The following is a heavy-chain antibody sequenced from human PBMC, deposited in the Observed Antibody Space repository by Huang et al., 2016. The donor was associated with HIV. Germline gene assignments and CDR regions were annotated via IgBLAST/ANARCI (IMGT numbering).Heavy chain of an antibody. CDR3: ARGQLGSYGDYDVLY. CDR1: GGTFSKYA. J-gene: IGHJ4*02. V-gene: IGHV1-69*13. D-gene: IGHD4-17*01. CDR2: IMPMFGKP. Sequence: QVQLVQSGAEVKTPGSSVKVSCKASGGTFSKYAISWVRQAPGQGLEWMGGIMPMFGKPNYARKFQGRVTITADDSTSTTYVEVSSLRSEDTALYYCARGQLGSYGDYDVLYWGQGTLVTVSS.